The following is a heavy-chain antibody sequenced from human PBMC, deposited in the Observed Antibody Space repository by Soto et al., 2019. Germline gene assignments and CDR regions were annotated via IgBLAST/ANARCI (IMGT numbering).Heavy chain of an antibody. CDR1: GGSIDTYY. J-gene: IGHJ5*02. CDR2: IYYSGST. CDR3: ARLGGYYQSLDT. D-gene: IGHD3-22*01. Sequence: SETLSLTCTVSGGSIDTYYWSWIRQPPGKGLQWIGYIYYSGSTTYSPSLKSRVTISVDRSKNQFSLKLTSMTAADTAVYYCARLGGYYQSLDTWVQGTLVTVSS. V-gene: IGHV4-59*08.